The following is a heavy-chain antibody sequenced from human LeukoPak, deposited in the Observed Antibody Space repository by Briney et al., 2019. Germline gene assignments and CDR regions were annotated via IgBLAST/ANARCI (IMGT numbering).Heavy chain of an antibody. CDR3: AKDLGVRLNNYGSGRFWYFDL. V-gene: IGHV3-30*02. Sequence: GGSLRLSCAGSGFSFSSYGMHWVRQAPGKGLEWMAFIRSDGSNKYYADSVKGRFIISRDNSKNTLYLQMNSLRAEDTALYYCAKDLGVRLNNYGSGRFWYFDLWGRGTLVTVSS. CDR2: IRSDGSNK. CDR1: GFSFSSYG. J-gene: IGHJ2*01. D-gene: IGHD3-10*01.